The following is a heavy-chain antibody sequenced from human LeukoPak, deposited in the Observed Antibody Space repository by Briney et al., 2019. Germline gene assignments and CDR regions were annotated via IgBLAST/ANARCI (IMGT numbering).Heavy chain of an antibody. CDR2: INHSGST. V-gene: IGHV4-34*01. CDR3: AGGLGGFIYPSSSRGYYFDY. J-gene: IGHJ4*02. D-gene: IGHD6-6*01. Sequence: SETLSLTCAVYGGSFSGYYWSWIRQPPGKGLEWIGEINHSGSTNYNPSLKSRVTISVDTSKNQFSLKLSSVTAADTAGYYCAGGLGGFIYPSSSRGYYFDYWGQGTLVTVSS. CDR1: GGSFSGYY.